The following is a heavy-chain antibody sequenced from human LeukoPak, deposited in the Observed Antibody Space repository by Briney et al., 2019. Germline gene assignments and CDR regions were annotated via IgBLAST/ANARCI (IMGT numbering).Heavy chain of an antibody. Sequence: SETLSLTCTVSGGSTSSSNSYWGWIRQPPGKGLEWIGSIYYRGSTYFNPSLKSRVTISVDTSKSKFSLKLSSVTATDTAVYYCARRTTYFDYWGQGTLVTVSS. CDR3: ARRTTYFDY. J-gene: IGHJ4*02. CDR1: GGSTSSSNSY. V-gene: IGHV4-39*01. D-gene: IGHD1-1*01. CDR2: IYYRGST.